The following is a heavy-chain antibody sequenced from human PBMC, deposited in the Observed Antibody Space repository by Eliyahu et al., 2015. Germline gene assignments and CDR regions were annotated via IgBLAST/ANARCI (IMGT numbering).Heavy chain of an antibody. CDR1: GFTFSSXW. CDR2: IKQDGSEK. CDR3: ARDRPRIAAAGTDYYGMDV. D-gene: IGHD6-13*01. V-gene: IGHV3-7*01. Sequence: EVQLVESGGGLVQPGGSLRLSCAASGFTFSSXWXRWVRQAPGKGLEWVANIKQDGSEKYYVDSVKGRFTISRDNAKNSLYLQMNSLRAEDTAVYYCARDRPRIAAAGTDYYGMDVWGQGTTVTVSS. J-gene: IGHJ6*02.